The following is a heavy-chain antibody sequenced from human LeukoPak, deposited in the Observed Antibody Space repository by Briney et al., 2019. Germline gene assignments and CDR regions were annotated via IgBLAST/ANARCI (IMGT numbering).Heavy chain of an antibody. CDR1: GGSISTYY. Sequence: NPSETLSLTCTVSGGSISTYYWSWIRQPPGKGLEWIGYIYYTGSTSYNPSLKSRVTMSLDASNNQFSLELNSVTPADTAVYYCARGGNYWPQWWFDPWGQGTLVTVSS. V-gene: IGHV4-59*01. J-gene: IGHJ5*02. D-gene: IGHD1-26*01. CDR2: IYYTGST. CDR3: ARGGNYWPQWWFDP.